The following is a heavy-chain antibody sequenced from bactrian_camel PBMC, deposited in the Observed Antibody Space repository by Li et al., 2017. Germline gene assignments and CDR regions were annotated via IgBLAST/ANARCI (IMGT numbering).Heavy chain of an antibody. CDR3: AAWAFSVCTVATGLSMNQW. J-gene: IGHJ4*01. D-gene: IGHD6*01. Sequence: VQLVESGGGSVDAGGSLRLSCSGSGFSYRYNCIGWFRQAPGKEREGVAAIGRYIGGGGTVYADSVKGRFTISHDNANNTLYLQMNSLKPEDTGIYYCAAWAFSVCTVATGLSMNQWWGQGTQVTVS. CDR2: IGRYIGGGGT. V-gene: IGHV3S31*01. CDR1: GFSYRYNC.